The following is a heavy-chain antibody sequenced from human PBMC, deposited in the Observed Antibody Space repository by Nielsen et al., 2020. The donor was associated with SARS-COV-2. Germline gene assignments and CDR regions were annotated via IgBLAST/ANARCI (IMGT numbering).Heavy chain of an antibody. J-gene: IGHJ4*02. CDR2: ISWNSGSI. D-gene: IGHD6-13*01. CDR1: GFTFDDYG. Sequence: SLKISCAASGFTFDDYGMSWVRQAPGKGLEWVSGISWNSGSIGYADSVKGRFTISRDNAKNSLYLQMNSLRAEDTALYYCATIAAAERGDYWGQGTLVTVSS. CDR3: ATIAAAERGDY. V-gene: IGHV3-9*01.